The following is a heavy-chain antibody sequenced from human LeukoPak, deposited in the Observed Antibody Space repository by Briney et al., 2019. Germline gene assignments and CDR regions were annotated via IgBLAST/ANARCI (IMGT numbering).Heavy chain of an antibody. J-gene: IGHJ4*02. Sequence: GGSLRLSCAASGFIVSSNFMSWVRQAPGKGLEWVSVIYIGGDTYYADSVKGRFTISRDNSKNTLYLQMNSLRVEDTAVYYCAGVTRALGDIVVVVAARLWGQGTLVTVSS. D-gene: IGHD2-15*01. V-gene: IGHV3-66*01. CDR1: GFIVSSNF. CDR2: IYIGGDT. CDR3: AGVTRALGDIVVVVAARL.